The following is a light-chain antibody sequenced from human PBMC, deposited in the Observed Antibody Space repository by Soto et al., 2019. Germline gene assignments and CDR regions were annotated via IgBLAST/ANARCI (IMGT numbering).Light chain of an antibody. CDR3: TSYVGSNIWV. J-gene: IGLJ3*02. CDR1: IIYVGAYKY. CDR2: EVS. V-gene: IGLV2-8*01. Sequence: QSALTQPPSASGSPGQSVTISCTGTIIYVGAYKYVSWYQQYPGKAPKLMIYEVSKRPSGVPDRFSGSKSGNTASLTVSGLQAEDEADYYCTSYVGSNIWVFGGGTKLTVL.